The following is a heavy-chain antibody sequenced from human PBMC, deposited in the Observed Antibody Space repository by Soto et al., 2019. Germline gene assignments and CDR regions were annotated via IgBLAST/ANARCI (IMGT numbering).Heavy chain of an antibody. CDR2: IIPIFGTA. V-gene: IGHV1-69*13. D-gene: IGHD3-16*01. Sequence: SVKVSCKASGGTFSSYAISWVRQAPGRGLEWMGGIIPIFGTANYAQKFQGRVTITADESTSTAYMELSSLRSEDTAVYYCASYGGGDFYNWFDPWGQGTLVTVSS. CDR3: ASYGGGDFYNWFDP. J-gene: IGHJ5*02. CDR1: GGTFSSYA.